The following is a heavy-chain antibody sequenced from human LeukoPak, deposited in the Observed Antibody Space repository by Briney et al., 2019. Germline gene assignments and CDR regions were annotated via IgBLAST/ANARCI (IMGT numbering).Heavy chain of an antibody. CDR2: IYYSGST. J-gene: IGHJ4*02. V-gene: IGHV4-39*02. CDR3: ARDRTIFGVVRPFDY. D-gene: IGHD3-3*01. Sequence: SETLSLTCTVSGGSISSSSYYWGWIRQPPGKGLEWIGTIYYSGSTYYSPSLKSRVTISVDTSKNQFSLKLSSVTAADTAVYYCARDRTIFGVVRPFDYWGQGTLVTVSS. CDR1: GGSISSSSYY.